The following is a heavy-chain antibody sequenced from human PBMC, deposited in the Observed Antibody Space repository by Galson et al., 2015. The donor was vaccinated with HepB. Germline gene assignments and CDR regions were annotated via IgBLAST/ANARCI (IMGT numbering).Heavy chain of an antibody. J-gene: IGHJ4*02. CDR3: VTEAGGNSYGLY. CDR2: ITSGGQKT. D-gene: IGHD5-18*01. Sequence: SLRLSCAASGFTFSTNIMTWVRQAPGKGLEWISSITSGGQKTYYADSVKGRFTISRDNPKNTLILQMYSLRDEDTAVYYCVTEAGGNSYGLYWGQGTLVTVSS. V-gene: IGHV3-23*01. CDR1: GFTFSTNI.